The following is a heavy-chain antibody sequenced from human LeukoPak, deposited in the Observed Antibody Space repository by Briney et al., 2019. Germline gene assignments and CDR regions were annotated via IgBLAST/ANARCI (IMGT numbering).Heavy chain of an antibody. Sequence: PSETLSLTCTVSGGSISSSSYYWGWIRQPPGKGLEWIGDTYNSGSTNYNPSLKSRVTISVDTSKNQFSLKLTSVTAADTAVYYCAGGIFGVVINAFHIWGQGTMVTVSS. D-gene: IGHD3-3*01. CDR3: AGGIFGVVINAFHI. CDR1: GGSISSSSYY. V-gene: IGHV4-61*05. J-gene: IGHJ3*02. CDR2: TYNSGST.